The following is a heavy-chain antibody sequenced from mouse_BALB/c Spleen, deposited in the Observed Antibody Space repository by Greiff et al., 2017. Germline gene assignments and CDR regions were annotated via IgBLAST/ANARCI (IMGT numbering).Heavy chain of an antibody. CDR3: ARRYGNYGDY. J-gene: IGHJ4*01. D-gene: IGHD2-1*01. V-gene: IGHV1-69*02. Sequence: VQLQQPGAELVKPGASVKLSCKASGYTFTSYWMHWVKQRPGQGLEWIGEIDPSDSYTNYNQKFKGKATLTVDKSSSTAYMQLSSLTSEDSAVYYCARRYGNYGDYWGQGTSVTVSS. CDR2: IDPSDSYT. CDR1: GYTFTSYW.